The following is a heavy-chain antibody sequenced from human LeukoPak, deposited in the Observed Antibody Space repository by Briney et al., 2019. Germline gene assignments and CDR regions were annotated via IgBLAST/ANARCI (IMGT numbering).Heavy chain of an antibody. J-gene: IGHJ3*02. D-gene: IGHD2-2*01. CDR2: IYYSGST. CDR3: ARHGESPYYAGTPAAFDI. V-gene: IGHV4-39*01. Sequence: SSETLSLTCAVSGGSISSSSYYWGWIRQPPGKGLEWIGSIYYSGSTYYNPSLKSRVTISVDTSKNQFSLKLSSVTAADTAVYYCARHGESPYYAGTPAAFDIWGQGTMVTVSS. CDR1: GGSISSSSYY.